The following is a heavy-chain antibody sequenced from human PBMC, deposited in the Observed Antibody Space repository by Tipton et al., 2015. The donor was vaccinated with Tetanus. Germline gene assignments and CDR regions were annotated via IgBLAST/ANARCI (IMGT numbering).Heavy chain of an antibody. Sequence: LRLSCAASGFTFDDYAMHWVRQAPGKGLEWVSGISWNSGSIGYADSVKGRFTISRDNAKNSLYLQMNSLRAEDTALYYCAKDISAAGTWAFDYWGQGTLVTVSS. CDR1: GFTFDDYA. V-gene: IGHV3-9*01. J-gene: IGHJ4*02. CDR3: AKDISAAGTWAFDY. D-gene: IGHD6-13*01. CDR2: ISWNSGSI.